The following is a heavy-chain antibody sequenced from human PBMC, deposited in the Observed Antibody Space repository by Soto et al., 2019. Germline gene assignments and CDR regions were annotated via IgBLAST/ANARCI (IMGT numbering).Heavy chain of an antibody. V-gene: IGHV3-30*07. CDR3: ARDPGADGPMDA. Sequence: DSVKGRFTISRDNSKNTLYLQMDSLGAEDSAVYYCARDPGADGPMDAWGQGTTVTVSS. D-gene: IGHD1-26*01. J-gene: IGHJ6*02.